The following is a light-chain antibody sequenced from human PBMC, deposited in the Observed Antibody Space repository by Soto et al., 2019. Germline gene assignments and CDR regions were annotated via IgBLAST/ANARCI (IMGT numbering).Light chain of an antibody. Sequence: EIVLTQSPDTLSLAPGDTATLSCRASQNLSSSYLAWYQQRPGQAPRLLIYGASSRATGIPDRFRGSESGTDFTVSISRLEPEDFAVYYCHHFGGSPYNFGQGTKLDIK. J-gene: IGKJ2*01. V-gene: IGKV3-20*01. CDR3: HHFGGSPYN. CDR1: QNLSSSY. CDR2: GAS.